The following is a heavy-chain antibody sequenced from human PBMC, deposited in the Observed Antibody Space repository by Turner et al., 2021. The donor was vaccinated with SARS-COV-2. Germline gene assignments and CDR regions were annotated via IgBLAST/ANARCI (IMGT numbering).Heavy chain of an antibody. Sequence: QVQLVESGGGVVQPGRSLRLSCAASGFTFSSYAMHWVRQAPGKGLEWVAVIAYDGMNKYYADSGKGRFTISRDNSKNTLYLQMNSLRAEDTAVYYCARGPRYYDSSGYYYSAVIGDSFDYWGQGTLVTVSS. CDR3: ARGPRYYDSSGYYYSAVIGDSFDY. J-gene: IGHJ4*02. V-gene: IGHV3-30*04. CDR1: GFTFSSYA. CDR2: IAYDGMNK. D-gene: IGHD3-22*01.